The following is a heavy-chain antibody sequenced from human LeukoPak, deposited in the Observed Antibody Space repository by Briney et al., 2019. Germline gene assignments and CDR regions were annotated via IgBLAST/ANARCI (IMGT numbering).Heavy chain of an antibody. J-gene: IGHJ4*02. CDR3: AKMTPVTSFQLLVLDS. Sequence: PSGTLSLTCAVSGGFNSSRNWLTRVRPSPGKGLEWIGEISHSGSTSYNPSLESRVTVSVDNSKNQSSLTLNSLTAADTAVYYCAKMTPVTSFQLLVLDSWGPGTLVTISS. CDR1: GGFNSSRNW. CDR2: ISHSGST. D-gene: IGHD4-11*01. V-gene: IGHV4-4*02.